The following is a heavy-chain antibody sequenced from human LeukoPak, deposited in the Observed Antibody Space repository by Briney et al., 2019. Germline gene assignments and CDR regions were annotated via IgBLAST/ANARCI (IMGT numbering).Heavy chain of an antibody. V-gene: IGHV3-7*01. J-gene: IGHJ4*02. D-gene: IGHD6-13*01. CDR3: ASRSPQLGRDY. Sequence: HPGGSVTLSCAASGFTFCGYWMTWLRQAPGKGRVGVANIKQDGSEKYYVDSVKGRFTVSRDNAKNSLYLQMNSLRAEDRAVYYCASRSPQLGRDYWGQGTLVIVSS. CDR1: GFTFCGYW. CDR2: IKQDGSEK.